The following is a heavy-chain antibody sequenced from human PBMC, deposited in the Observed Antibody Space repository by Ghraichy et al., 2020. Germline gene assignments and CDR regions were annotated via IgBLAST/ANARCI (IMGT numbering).Heavy chain of an antibody. V-gene: IGHV3-7*03. CDR2: INRDGSQK. Sequence: GESLNISCAASGLTFRNHWMSWVRQAPGKGLEWVANINRDGSQKNYVESVEGRFTISRDNAKNSLYLQMNSLRAEDTAVYYCAREGFLDVWGQGTTVTVSS. D-gene: IGHD3-3*01. CDR1: GLTFRNHW. CDR3: AREGFLDV. J-gene: IGHJ6*02.